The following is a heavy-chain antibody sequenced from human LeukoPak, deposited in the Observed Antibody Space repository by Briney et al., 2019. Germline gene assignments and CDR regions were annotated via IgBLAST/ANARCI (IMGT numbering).Heavy chain of an antibody. V-gene: IGHV4-39*07. Sequence: SETLSLTCTVSGGSISSSSYYRGWIRQPPGKGLEWIGSIYYSGSTNYNPSLKSRVTISVDTSKNQFSLKLSSVTAADTAVYYCARAQWLVEDYWGQGTLVTVSS. CDR1: GGSISSSSYY. J-gene: IGHJ4*02. CDR2: IYYSGST. D-gene: IGHD6-19*01. CDR3: ARAQWLVEDY.